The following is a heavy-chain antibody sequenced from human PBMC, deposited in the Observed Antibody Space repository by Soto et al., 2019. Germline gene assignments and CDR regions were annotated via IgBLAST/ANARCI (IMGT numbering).Heavy chain of an antibody. CDR2: INPSSGGT. D-gene: IGHD6-25*01. Sequence: ASVKISCKASGYTFTGYYMHWVRQAPGQGLEWMGWINPSSGGTNYAQKFQGWATMTRDTSISTAYMELSRLRSDDTAVYYCARNTAYNSEGFDSWGQGALVTVSS. V-gene: IGHV1-2*04. CDR3: ARNTAYNSEGFDS. J-gene: IGHJ4*02. CDR1: GYTFTGYY.